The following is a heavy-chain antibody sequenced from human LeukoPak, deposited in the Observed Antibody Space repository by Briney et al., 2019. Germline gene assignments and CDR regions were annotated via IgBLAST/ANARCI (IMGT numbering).Heavy chain of an antibody. Sequence: PGGSLRLSCAASGFTFSSYAVSWVRQAPGKGLEWVSAISGSGGSTYYADSVKGRFTISRDNSKNTLYLQMNSLRAEDTAVYYCAKDGGYSSSSDAFDIWGQGTMVTVSS. CDR3: AKDGGYSSSSDAFDI. D-gene: IGHD6-6*01. CDR1: GFTFSSYA. CDR2: ISGSGGST. J-gene: IGHJ3*02. V-gene: IGHV3-23*01.